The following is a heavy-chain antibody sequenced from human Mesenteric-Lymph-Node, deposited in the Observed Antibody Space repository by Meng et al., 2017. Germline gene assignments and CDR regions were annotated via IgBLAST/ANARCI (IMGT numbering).Heavy chain of an antibody. CDR2: IGSVGDI. V-gene: IGHV3-13*01. D-gene: IGHD6-19*01. CDR3: ATRSMAGSFEY. Sequence: GGSLRPSCAASGFAFSTYDMHWVRQAPREGLEWVSGIGSVGDIYYADSVKGRFTISRDNSNNTLHLQMSSLTAEDTAVYYCATRSMAGSFEYWGQGTLVTVSS. J-gene: IGHJ4*02. CDR1: GFAFSTYD.